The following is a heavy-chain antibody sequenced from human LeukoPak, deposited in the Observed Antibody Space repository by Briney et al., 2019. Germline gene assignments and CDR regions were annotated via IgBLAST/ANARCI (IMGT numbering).Heavy chain of an antibody. D-gene: IGHD3-22*01. J-gene: IGHJ3*02. CDR3: ARELDKLGVNAFDI. Sequence: GGSLRLSCAASGFTFSSYSMNWVRQAPGKGLEWVANIKQDGSEKYYVDSVKGRFTISRDNAKNSLYLQMNSLRAEDTAVYYCARELDKLGVNAFDIWGQGTMVTVSS. CDR1: GFTFSSYS. V-gene: IGHV3-7*01. CDR2: IKQDGSEK.